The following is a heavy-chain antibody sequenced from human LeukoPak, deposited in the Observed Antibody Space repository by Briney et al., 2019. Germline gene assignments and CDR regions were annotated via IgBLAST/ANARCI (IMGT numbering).Heavy chain of an antibody. Sequence: GSLRLSCAASGFTFSSYSMNWVRQAPGKGLEWVSYISSSSSTIYYADSVKGRFTISRDNAKNSLYLQMNSLRAEDTAVYYCAELGITMIGGVWGKGTTVTISS. D-gene: IGHD3-10*02. J-gene: IGHJ6*04. CDR1: GFTFSSYS. CDR3: AELGITMIGGV. CDR2: ISSSSSTI. V-gene: IGHV3-48*01.